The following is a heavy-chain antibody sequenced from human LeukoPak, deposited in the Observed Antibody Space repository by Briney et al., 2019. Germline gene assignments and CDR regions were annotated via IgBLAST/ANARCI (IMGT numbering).Heavy chain of an antibody. D-gene: IGHD1-26*01. CDR1: GFTFSSYE. CDR3: ARGGSYLSAFDI. J-gene: IGHJ3*02. CDR2: ISSIGSTI. Sequence: GGSLRLPCAASGFTFSSYEMNWVSQAQGKGLEWVSYISSIGSTIYYADSVKGRFTISRDNAKNSLYLQMNSLRAEDTAVYYCARGGSYLSAFDIWGQGTMVTVSS. V-gene: IGHV3-48*03.